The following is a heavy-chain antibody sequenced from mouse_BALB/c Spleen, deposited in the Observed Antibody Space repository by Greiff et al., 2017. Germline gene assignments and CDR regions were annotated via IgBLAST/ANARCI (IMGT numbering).Heavy chain of an antibody. CDR2: IDPYYGGT. D-gene: IGHD2-4*01. CDR1: GYSFTGYN. Sequence: EVQRVESGPELEKPGASVKISCKASGYSFTGYNMNWVKQSNGKSLEWIGNIDPYYGGTSYNQKFKGKATLTVDKSSSTAYMQLKSLTSEDSAVYYCARSGDYDSSYYYAMDYWGQGTSVTVSS. CDR3: ARSGDYDSSYYYAMDY. J-gene: IGHJ4*01. V-gene: IGHV1-39*01.